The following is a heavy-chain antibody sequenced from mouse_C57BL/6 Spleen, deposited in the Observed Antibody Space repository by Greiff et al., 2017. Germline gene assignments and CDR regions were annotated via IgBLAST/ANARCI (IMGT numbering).Heavy chain of an antibody. J-gene: IGHJ2*01. CDR1: GFTFSSYA. V-gene: IGHV5-4*01. CDR3: ARELTGTSDD. Sequence: EVQRVESGGGLVKPGGSLKLSCAASGFTFSSYAMSWVRQTPEKRLEWVATISDGGSYTYYPDNVKGRFTISRDNAKNNLYLQMSHLKSEDTAMYYCARELTGTSDDWGKGTTLTVSS. CDR2: ISDGGSYT. D-gene: IGHD4-1*01.